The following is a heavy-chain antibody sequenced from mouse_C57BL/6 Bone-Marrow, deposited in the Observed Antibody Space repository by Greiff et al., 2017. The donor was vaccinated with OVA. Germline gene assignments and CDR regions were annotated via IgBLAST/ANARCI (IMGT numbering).Heavy chain of an antibody. J-gene: IGHJ2*01. CDR2: INPGSGGT. CDR1: GYAFTNYL. D-gene: IGHD2-3*01. V-gene: IGHV1-54*01. CDR3: ARDDGPTGYFDY. Sequence: VKLQESGAELVRPGTSVKVSCKASGYAFTNYLIEWVKQRPGQGLEWIGVINPGSGGTNYNEKFKGKATLTADKSSSTAYMQLSSLTSEDSAVYFCARDDGPTGYFDYWGQGTTLTVSS.